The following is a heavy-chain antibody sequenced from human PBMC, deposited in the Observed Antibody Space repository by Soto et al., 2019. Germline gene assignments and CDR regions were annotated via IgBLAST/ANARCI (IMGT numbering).Heavy chain of an antibody. D-gene: IGHD3-10*01. CDR3: ARGKRITMVRGMSTLDV. J-gene: IGHJ6*02. Sequence: SETLSLTCTVSGGSISSGGYYWSWIRQHPXKGLEWIGYIYYSGSTYYNPSLKSRVTISVDTSKNQFSLKLSSVTAADTAVYYCARGKRITMVRGMSTLDVWGQGTTVTVSS. V-gene: IGHV4-31*03. CDR1: GGSISSGGYY. CDR2: IYYSGST.